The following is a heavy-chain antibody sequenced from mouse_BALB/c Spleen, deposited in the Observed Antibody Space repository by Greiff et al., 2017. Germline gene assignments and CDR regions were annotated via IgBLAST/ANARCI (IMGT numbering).Heavy chain of an antibody. CDR1: GYTFTDYA. V-gene: IGHV1S137*01. D-gene: IGHD1-2*01. J-gene: IGHJ4*01. Sequence: VQLQQSGAELVRPGVSVKISCKGSGYTFTDYAMHWVKQSHAKSLEWIGVISTYYGDASYNQKFKGKATMTVDKSSSTAYMELARLTSEDSAIYYYAATAPYAMDYWGQGTSVTVSS. CDR3: AATAPYAMDY. CDR2: ISTYYGDA.